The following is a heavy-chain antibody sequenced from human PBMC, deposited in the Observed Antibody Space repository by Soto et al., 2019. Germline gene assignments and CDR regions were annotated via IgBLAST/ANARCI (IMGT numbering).Heavy chain of an antibody. J-gene: IGHJ3*02. Sequence: EVQLVESGGGLVQPGGSLRLSCAASGFTFSSYSMNWVRQAPGRGLEWVSYISSSSRTIYYADSVKGRFTTSRDNAKNSLDLPMNRLRAEDTAVYDCSRETPLPSNIWGQGTMVTVSS. V-gene: IGHV3-48*01. CDR3: SRETPLPSNI. CDR2: ISSSSRTI. D-gene: IGHD2-15*01. CDR1: GFTFSSYS.